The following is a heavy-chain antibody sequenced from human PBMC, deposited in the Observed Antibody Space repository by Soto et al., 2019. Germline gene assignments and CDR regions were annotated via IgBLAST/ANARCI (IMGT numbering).Heavy chain of an antibody. V-gene: IGHV1-2*04. D-gene: IGHD5-12*01. CDR2: INPNSGAT. CDR1: GYTFTGYY. J-gene: IGHJ4*02. CDR3: ARAVVTTTPNFDY. Sequence: QVQLVQSGAEVKKPGASVKVSCKPCGYTFTGYYIHWVRQAPGQGLEWMGWINPNSGATNYAQKLQGWVTMTRDTSISTAYMELSSLRSDDTALYYCARAVVTTTPNFDYWGQGTLVTVSS.